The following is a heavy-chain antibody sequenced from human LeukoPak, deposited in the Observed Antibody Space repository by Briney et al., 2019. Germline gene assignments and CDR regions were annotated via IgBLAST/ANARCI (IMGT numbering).Heavy chain of an antibody. CDR3: ARGTPASTLPHYYYYMDV. V-gene: IGHV1-2*02. CDR1: GYTFSDYY. J-gene: IGHJ6*03. D-gene: IGHD6-25*01. Sequence: ASVTVSCKASGYTFSDYYMHWVRQAPGQGLEWMGWINPNSGGTNYAQKFQGRVTMTRDTSISTAYMELSRLTSDDTAIYFCARGTPASTLPHYYYYMDVWGKGTTVIVSS. CDR2: INPNSGGT.